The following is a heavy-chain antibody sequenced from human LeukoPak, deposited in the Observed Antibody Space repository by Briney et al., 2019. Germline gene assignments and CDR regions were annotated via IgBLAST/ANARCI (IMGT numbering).Heavy chain of an antibody. CDR3: ARGRGGAAAGTQNYYYYYYMDV. Sequence: ASVKVSCKASGYTFTNYDINWVRQATGQGLEWMGWMNPNSGNTGYAQKFQGRVTMTRNTSIGTAYMELSSLRSEDTAVYYCARGRGGAAAGTQNYYYYYYMDVWGKGTTVTVSS. V-gene: IGHV1-8*01. D-gene: IGHD6-13*01. J-gene: IGHJ6*03. CDR2: MNPNSGNT. CDR1: GYTFTNYD.